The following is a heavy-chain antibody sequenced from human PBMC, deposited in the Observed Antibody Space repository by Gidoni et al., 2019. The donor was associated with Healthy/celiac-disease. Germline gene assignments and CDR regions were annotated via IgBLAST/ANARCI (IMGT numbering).Heavy chain of an antibody. D-gene: IGHD3-16*02. CDR3: TLPLTLGGVIVSDY. Sequence: EVQLVESGGGLVQPGGSLKLSCAASGFTFSGSAMHWVRQASGKGLELVGRIRSKANSYATAYAASVKGRFTISRDDSKNTAYLQMNSLKTEDTAVYYCTLPLTLGGVIVSDYWGQGTLVTVSS. CDR2: IRSKANSYAT. J-gene: IGHJ4*02. CDR1: GFTFSGSA. V-gene: IGHV3-73*01.